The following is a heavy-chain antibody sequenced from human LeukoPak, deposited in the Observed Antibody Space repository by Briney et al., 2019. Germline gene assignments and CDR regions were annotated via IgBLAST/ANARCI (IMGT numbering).Heavy chain of an antibody. Sequence: SETLSLTCTVSGGSISSYYWGWIRQPPGKGLEWIGSIYYSGSTYYNPSLKSRVTISVDTPKNQFSLKLSSVTAADTAVYYCARSLYSSDFDYWGQGTLVTVSS. CDR1: GGSISSYY. CDR2: IYYSGST. CDR3: ARSLYSSDFDY. J-gene: IGHJ4*02. V-gene: IGHV4-39*01. D-gene: IGHD6-19*01.